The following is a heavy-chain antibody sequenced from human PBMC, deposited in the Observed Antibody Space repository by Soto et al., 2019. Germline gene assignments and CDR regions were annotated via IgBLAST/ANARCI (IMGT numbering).Heavy chain of an antibody. CDR1: GGTFSSYA. J-gene: IGHJ6*02. Sequence: QVQLVQSGAEVKKPGSSVKVSCTASGGTFSSYAISWVRQAPGQGLEWMGGIIPIFGTANNAQKFQGRVTLTADESTSKAYMELSSMSTEDTAVYYCARVGGDLVVVPAAMDYYYYGMDVWCQGTTVTVSS. CDR3: ARVGGDLVVVPAAMDYYYYGMDV. V-gene: IGHV1-69*01. D-gene: IGHD2-2*01. CDR2: IIPIFGTA.